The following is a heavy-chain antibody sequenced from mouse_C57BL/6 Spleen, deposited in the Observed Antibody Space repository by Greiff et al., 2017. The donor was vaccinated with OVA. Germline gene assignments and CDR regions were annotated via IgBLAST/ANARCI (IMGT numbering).Heavy chain of an antibody. D-gene: IGHD2-4*01. CDR3: TRAFYDYDQAWFAY. CDR1: GFTFSSYA. J-gene: IGHJ3*01. CDR2: ISSGGDYI. V-gene: IGHV5-9-1*02. Sequence: EVKLEESGEGLVKPGGSLKLSCAASGFTFSSYAMSWVRQTPEKRLEWVAYISSGGDYIYYADTVKGRFTISRDNARNTLYLQMSSLKSEDTAMYYCTRAFYDYDQAWFAYWGQGTLVTVSA.